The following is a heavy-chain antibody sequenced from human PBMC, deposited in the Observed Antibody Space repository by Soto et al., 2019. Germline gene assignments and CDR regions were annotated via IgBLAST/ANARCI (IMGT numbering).Heavy chain of an antibody. CDR3: ARGVNLEWLLEPFDP. J-gene: IGHJ5*02. Sequence: SETLSLTCAVYGGSFSGYYWSWIRQPPGKGLEWIGEINHSGSTNYNPSLKSRVTISVDTSKNQFSLKLSSVTAADTAVYYCARGVNLEWLLEPFDPWGQGTLVTVSS. CDR1: GGSFSGYY. V-gene: IGHV4-34*01. CDR2: INHSGST. D-gene: IGHD3-3*01.